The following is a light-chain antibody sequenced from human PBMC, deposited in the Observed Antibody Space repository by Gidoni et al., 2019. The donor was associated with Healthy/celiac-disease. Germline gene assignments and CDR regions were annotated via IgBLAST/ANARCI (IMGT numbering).Light chain of an antibody. J-gene: IGKJ4*01. Sequence: DIQMTQSPSSLSASVGDRVTITCRASQSISSYLNWYQQKPGKAPKLLIYAASSLQSGVPSRFSGSGSVTDFTLTISSLQPEDFATYYCQQSYSTPPGTFXGXTKVXIK. CDR3: QQSYSTPPGT. CDR2: AAS. CDR1: QSISSY. V-gene: IGKV1-39*01.